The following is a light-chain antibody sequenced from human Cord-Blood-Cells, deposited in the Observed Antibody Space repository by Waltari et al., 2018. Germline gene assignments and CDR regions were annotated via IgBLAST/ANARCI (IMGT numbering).Light chain of an antibody. CDR2: SNS. Sequence: QSVLTQQPSASGTPGQRVTISCSGSSPNLGSNTVNWYQQLPGTAPKLLIYSNSQRPSGVPARFSGSKSGTSASLAISGLQSEDEADYYCAAWDDSLNGQVVFGGGTKLTVL. J-gene: IGLJ2*01. V-gene: IGLV1-44*01. CDR3: AAWDDSLNGQVV. CDR1: SPNLGSNT.